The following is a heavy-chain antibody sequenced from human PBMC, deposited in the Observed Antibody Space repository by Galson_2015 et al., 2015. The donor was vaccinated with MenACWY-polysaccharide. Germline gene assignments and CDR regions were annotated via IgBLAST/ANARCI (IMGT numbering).Heavy chain of an antibody. CDR2: IAHDGTVT. Sequence: SLRLSCAASGSRFSNSGMHWVRQAPGKGLEWVTVIAHDGTVTHYTDSVRGRFTVSRDNSKNMLYLYMNSLRPDDTAVYICAKERDARMSSSLNLWGQGTLVIVSS. D-gene: IGHD1-20*01. CDR3: AKERDARMSSSLNL. J-gene: IGHJ4*02. CDR1: GSRFSNSG. V-gene: IGHV3-30*18.